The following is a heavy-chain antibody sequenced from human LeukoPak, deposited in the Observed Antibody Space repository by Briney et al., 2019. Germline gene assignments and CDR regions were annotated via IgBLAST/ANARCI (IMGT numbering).Heavy chain of an antibody. V-gene: IGHV3-21*01. CDR2: ISSSSSYI. CDR1: GFTFSSYS. CDR3: ARDSLTMVRGVMVGWFDP. D-gene: IGHD3-10*01. Sequence: PGGSLRLSCAASGFTFSSYSMNLVRQAPGKGLEWVSSISSSSSYIYYADSVKGRFTISRDNAKNSLYLQMNSLRAEDTAVYYCARDSLTMVRGVMVGWFDPWGQGTLVTVSS. J-gene: IGHJ5*02.